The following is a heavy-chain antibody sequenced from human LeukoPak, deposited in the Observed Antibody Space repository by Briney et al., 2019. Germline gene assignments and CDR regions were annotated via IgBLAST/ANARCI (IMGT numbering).Heavy chain of an antibody. CDR3: ATEGEMATINYFDY. V-gene: IGHV3-23*01. J-gene: IGHJ4*02. CDR2: ISGSGGST. D-gene: IGHD5-24*01. Sequence: GGSLRLSCAASGFTFSSYWMNWARQAPGQGLEWVSAISGSGGSTYYADSVKGRFTISRDNSKNTLYLQMNSLRAEDTAVYYCATEGEMATINYFDYWGQGTLVTVSS. CDR1: GFTFSSYW.